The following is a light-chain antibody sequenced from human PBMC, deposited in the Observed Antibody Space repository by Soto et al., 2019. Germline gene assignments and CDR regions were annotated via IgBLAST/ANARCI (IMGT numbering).Light chain of an antibody. J-gene: IGLJ3*02. Sequence: QSALTQPPSASGSPGQSVTISCTGTSSDVGAYNYVSWYQQHAGKAPKLVIYEVTKRPSGVPDRFSCYKSANTASLTVSGLQAEDAADYYCSSFASSNTWVFGGGTKLTVL. CDR3: SSFASSNTWV. CDR1: SSDVGAYNY. CDR2: EVT. V-gene: IGLV2-8*01.